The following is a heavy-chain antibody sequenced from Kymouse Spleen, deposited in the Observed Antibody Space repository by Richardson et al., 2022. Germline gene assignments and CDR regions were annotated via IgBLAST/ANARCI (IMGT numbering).Heavy chain of an antibody. J-gene: IGHJ4*02. V-gene: IGHV4-34*01. D-gene: IGHD2-2*02. Sequence: QVQLQQWGAGLLKPSETLSLTCAVYGGSFSGYYWSWIRQPPGKGLEWIGEINHSGSTNYNPSLKSRVTISVDTSKNQFSLKLSSVTAADTAVYYCARGYCSSTSCYGFDYWGQGTLVTVSS. CDR1: GGSFSGYY. CDR3: ARGYCSSTSCYGFDY. CDR2: INHSGST.